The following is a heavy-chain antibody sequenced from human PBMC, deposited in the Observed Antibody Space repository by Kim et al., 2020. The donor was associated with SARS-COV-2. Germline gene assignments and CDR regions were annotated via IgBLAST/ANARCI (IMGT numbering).Heavy chain of an antibody. CDR2: ISSSGSTI. V-gene: IGHV3-11*01. CDR3: ARDTTIFGVVTGWFDY. J-gene: IGHJ4*02. CDR1: GFTFSDYY. D-gene: IGHD3-3*01. Sequence: GGSLRLSCAASGFTFSDYYMSWIRQAPGKGLEWVSYISSSGSTIYYADSVKGRFPISRDNAKNSLYLQMNSLRAEDTAVYYCARDTTIFGVVTGWFDYWGQGTLVTVSS.